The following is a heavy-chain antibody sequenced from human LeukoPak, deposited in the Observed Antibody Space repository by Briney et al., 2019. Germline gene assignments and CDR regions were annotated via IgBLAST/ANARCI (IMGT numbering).Heavy chain of an antibody. CDR1: GGSFSGYY. J-gene: IGHJ5*02. CDR3: ERGITIFGVVMGANWFDP. CDR2: INHSGST. D-gene: IGHD3-3*01. Sequence: SETLSLTCAVYGGSFSGYYWSWIRQPPGKGLEWIGEINHSGSTNYNPSLKSRVTISVDTSKNQFSLKLSSVTAADTAVYYCERGITIFGVVMGANWFDPWGQGTLVTVSS. V-gene: IGHV4-34*01.